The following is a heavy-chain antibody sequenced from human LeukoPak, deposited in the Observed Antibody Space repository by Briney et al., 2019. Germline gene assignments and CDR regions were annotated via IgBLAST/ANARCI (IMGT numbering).Heavy chain of an antibody. V-gene: IGHV1-18*01. CDR1: GYTFTSYG. D-gene: IGHD5-18*01. CDR3: ARDSRRGYSYGYDY. CDR2: INTYNVNT. J-gene: IGHJ4*02. Sequence: GASVKVSCKASGYTFTSYGVSWVRQAPGQGLEWMGWINTYNVNTNYAQKFQGRVTFTTDASTSTAYMELRSLRSDDTAVYYCARDSRRGYSYGYDYWGQGTLVTVSS.